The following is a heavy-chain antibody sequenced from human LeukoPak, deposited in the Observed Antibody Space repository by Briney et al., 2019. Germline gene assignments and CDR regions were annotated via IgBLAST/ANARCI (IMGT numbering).Heavy chain of an antibody. D-gene: IGHD2/OR15-2a*01. Sequence: GGSLRLSCAVSGLTFSSSWMDWVRQAPGKGLEWVASINPDGIKRYSADSVKGRFAISRDNARNSLYLQMDSLRVEDTAFYYCARDLAFSRLDYWGQGVLVTVSS. CDR3: ARDLAFSRLDY. J-gene: IGHJ4*02. CDR2: INPDGIKR. V-gene: IGHV3-7*01. CDR1: GLTFSSSW.